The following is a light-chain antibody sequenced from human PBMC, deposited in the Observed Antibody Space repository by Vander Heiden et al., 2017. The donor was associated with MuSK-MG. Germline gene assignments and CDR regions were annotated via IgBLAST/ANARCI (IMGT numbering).Light chain of an antibody. CDR3: QQYSSYPRT. CDR1: QSMSNW. V-gene: IGKV1-5*02. Sequence: DIQMTQSPSTLSASVGDRVTIICRASQSMSNWLAWYKQKPGKAPKLLNYEASSLESGVPLRFSGSGSGTEFTLTISSLQPDDFATYYCQQYSSYPRTFGQGTKLEIK. J-gene: IGKJ2*01. CDR2: EAS.